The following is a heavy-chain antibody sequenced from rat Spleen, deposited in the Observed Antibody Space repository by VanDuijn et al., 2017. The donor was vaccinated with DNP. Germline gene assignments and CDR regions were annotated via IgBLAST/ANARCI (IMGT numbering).Heavy chain of an antibody. D-gene: IGHD1-4*01. CDR1: GFTFSDYY. Sequence: EVQLVESGGGLVQPGRSLKLSCAASGFTFSDYYMAWVRSSPTKGLGWVAYINYDGGTTNYADSVKGRFTISRDNAKNTLYLQMNSLRSEDMATYYCARHVLPLRVWDYWGQGVMVTVSS. CDR2: INYDGGTT. V-gene: IGHV5-22*01. CDR3: ARHVLPLRVWDY. J-gene: IGHJ2*01.